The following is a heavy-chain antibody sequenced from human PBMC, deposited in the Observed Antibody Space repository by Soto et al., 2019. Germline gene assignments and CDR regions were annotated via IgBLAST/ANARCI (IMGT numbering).Heavy chain of an antibody. CDR2: ILHDGNNK. CDR3: ARDDEGGSYCDLGY. Sequence: QVQLVESGGGVVQPGRSLRLSCAASGFTFSNYIMHWARQAPGKGLEWVAIILHDGNNKYYADSVKGRFTISGDNSKNTLYLQMNSLRTEDTAIYYCARDDEGGSYCDLGYWGQGTLVTVSS. J-gene: IGHJ4*02. D-gene: IGHD3-10*01. CDR1: GFTFSNYI. V-gene: IGHV3-30-3*01.